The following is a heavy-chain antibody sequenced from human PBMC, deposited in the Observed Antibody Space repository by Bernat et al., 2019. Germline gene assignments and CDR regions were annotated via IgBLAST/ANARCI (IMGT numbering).Heavy chain of an antibody. V-gene: IGHV4-38-2*01. Sequence: QVQLQESGPGLVKPSETLSLPCAVSGYSISSGYYWGWIRQPPGKGLEWIGSIYHSGSTYYNPSLKSRVTISVDTSKNQFSLKLSSVTAADTAVYYCARPFYVWGSYLSYFDLWGRGTLVTVSS. J-gene: IGHJ2*01. CDR2: IYHSGST. D-gene: IGHD3-16*01. CDR1: GYSISSGYY. CDR3: ARPFYVWGSYLSYFDL.